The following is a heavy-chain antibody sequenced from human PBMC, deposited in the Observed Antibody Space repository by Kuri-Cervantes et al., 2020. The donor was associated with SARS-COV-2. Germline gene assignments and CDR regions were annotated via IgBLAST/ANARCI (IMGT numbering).Heavy chain of an antibody. CDR2: TYFRSKWYN. V-gene: IGHV6-1*01. D-gene: IGHD3-10*01. CDR3: ARGKTMVRGENYYYMDV. Sequence: LRLSCAISGDDVSSNSAAWNWIRQSPSRGLEWLGRTYFRSKWYNDYAVSVKSRITINPDTSKKQFSLQLNSVTPEDTAVYYCARGKTMVRGENYYYMDVWGKGTTVTVSS. CDR1: GDDVSSNSAA. J-gene: IGHJ6*03.